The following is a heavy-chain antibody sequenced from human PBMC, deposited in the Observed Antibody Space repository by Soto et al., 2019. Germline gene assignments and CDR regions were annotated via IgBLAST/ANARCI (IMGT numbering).Heavy chain of an antibody. Sequence: QVQLQESGPGLVKPSQTLSLTCTVSGGSISSGGYYWSWIRQHPGKGLEWIGYIYYSGSTYYNPSLKSRVTLSVDTSKNQFSLKLSSVTAAYTAVYYCARGLGYYDYMLTGYSHKYFDYWDQGTLVTVAS. CDR1: GGSISSGGYY. CDR3: ARGLGYYDYMLTGYSHKYFDY. D-gene: IGHD3-9*01. J-gene: IGHJ4*02. V-gene: IGHV4-31*03. CDR2: IYYSGST.